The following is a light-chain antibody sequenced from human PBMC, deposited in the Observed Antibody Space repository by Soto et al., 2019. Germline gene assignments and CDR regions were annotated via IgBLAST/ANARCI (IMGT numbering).Light chain of an antibody. CDR2: GAS. V-gene: IGKV3-15*01. CDR1: QSVSSN. J-gene: IGKJ1*01. Sequence: EIVMTQSPATLSMSPGERATLSCRASQSVSSNLAWYQQKSGQAPRLLIYGASTRATGIPARFSGSGSGTEFTLTISSLQSEDFAVYYCQQYNNWPPKFGQGTKVDIK. CDR3: QQYNNWPPK.